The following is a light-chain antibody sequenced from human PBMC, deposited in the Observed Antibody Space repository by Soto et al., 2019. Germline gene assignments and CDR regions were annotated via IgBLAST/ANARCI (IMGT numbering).Light chain of an antibody. CDR2: SRD. V-gene: IGLV1-47*02. CDR3: AAWDDSMSGVV. Sequence: QSVLTQPPSTSGTPGRRVTISCSGSNSNIGKNYVYWYQQFPGTAPKLLISSRDQRPSGVPDRFSGSKSGTSASLAISGLRSEDEADYYCAAWDDSMSGVVFGGGTKVTVL. CDR1: NSNIGKNY. J-gene: IGLJ2*01.